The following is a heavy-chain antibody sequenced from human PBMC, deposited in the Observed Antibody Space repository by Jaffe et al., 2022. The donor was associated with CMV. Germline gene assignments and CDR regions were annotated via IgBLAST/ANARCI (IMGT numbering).Heavy chain of an antibody. V-gene: IGHV4-34*01. CDR2: INHSGST. CDR3: ARAGSSSWYPTGWFDP. J-gene: IGHJ5*02. CDR1: GGSFSGYY. D-gene: IGHD6-13*01. Sequence: QVQLQQWGAGLLKPSETLSLTCAVYGGSFSGYYWSWIRQPPGKGLEWIGEINHSGSTNYNPSLKSRVTISVDTSKNQFSLKLSSVTAADTAVYYCARAGSSSWYPTGWFDPWGQGTLVTVSS.